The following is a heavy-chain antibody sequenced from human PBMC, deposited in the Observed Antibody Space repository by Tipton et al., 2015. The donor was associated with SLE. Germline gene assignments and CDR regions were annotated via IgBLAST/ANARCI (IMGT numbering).Heavy chain of an antibody. CDR3: ARDHREGYTLYGMDV. Sequence: SLRLSCAASGFTVSSNYMSWVRQAPGKGLEWVSVIYSGGSTYYADSVKGRFTISRDNSKNTLYLQMNSLRAEDTALYYCARDHREGYTLYGMDVWGQGSSVTVSS. D-gene: IGHD5-24*01. V-gene: IGHV3-53*05. CDR2: IYSGGST. CDR1: GFTVSSNY. J-gene: IGHJ6*02.